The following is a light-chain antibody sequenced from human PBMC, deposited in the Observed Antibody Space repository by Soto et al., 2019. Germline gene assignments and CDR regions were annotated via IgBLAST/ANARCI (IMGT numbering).Light chain of an antibody. V-gene: IGKV1-5*03. Sequence: DIQMTQSPSTLSGSVGDRVTITCRASQTISSLLAWYQQKPGKAPKLLIYKASTLKSGVTSRFSGSGSGTEFILTISSLQPDDFATYYCKRYNNWPHTFGGGTKVDIK. CDR1: QTISSL. J-gene: IGKJ4*01. CDR2: KAS. CDR3: KRYNNWPHT.